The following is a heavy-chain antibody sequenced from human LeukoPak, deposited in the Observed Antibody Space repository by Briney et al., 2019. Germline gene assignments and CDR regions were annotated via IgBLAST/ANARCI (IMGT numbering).Heavy chain of an antibody. D-gene: IGHD2-2*01. J-gene: IGHJ4*02. Sequence: SETLSLTCTVSGGSISSGGYYWSWIRQPPGKGLEWIGYIYHSGSTYYNPSLKSRVTISVDRSKNQFSLKLSSVTAADTAVYYCATHCSSTSCYEYWGQGTLVTVSS. CDR2: IYHSGST. CDR3: ATHCSSTSCYEY. V-gene: IGHV4-30-2*01. CDR1: GGSISSGGYY.